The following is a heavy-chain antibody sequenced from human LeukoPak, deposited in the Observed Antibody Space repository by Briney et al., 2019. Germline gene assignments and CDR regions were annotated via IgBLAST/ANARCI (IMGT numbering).Heavy chain of an antibody. Sequence: SETLSLTCAVSGGSISSSSYYWGWIRQPPGKGLEWIGSIYYSGSTYYNPSLKSRVTISVDTSKNQFSLKLSSVTAADTAVYYCARTLLADYGGNSEDYWGQGTLVTVSS. V-gene: IGHV4-39*01. D-gene: IGHD4-23*01. CDR3: ARTLLADYGGNSEDY. J-gene: IGHJ4*02. CDR2: IYYSGST. CDR1: GGSISSSSYY.